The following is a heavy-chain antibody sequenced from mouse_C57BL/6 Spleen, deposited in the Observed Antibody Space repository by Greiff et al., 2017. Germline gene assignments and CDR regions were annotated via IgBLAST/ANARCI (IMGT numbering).Heavy chain of an antibody. CDR2: ISDGGSYT. D-gene: IGHD1-1*01. Sequence: EVKVVESGGGLVKPGGSLKLSCAASGFTFSSYAMSWVRQTPEKRLEWVATISDGGSYTYYPDTVKGRFTISRDNAKNNLCLQMSHLKSEDTAMYYCAREGATVVATGAMDYWGQGTSVTVSS. CDR1: GFTFSSYA. CDR3: AREGATVVATGAMDY. V-gene: IGHV5-4*01. J-gene: IGHJ4*01.